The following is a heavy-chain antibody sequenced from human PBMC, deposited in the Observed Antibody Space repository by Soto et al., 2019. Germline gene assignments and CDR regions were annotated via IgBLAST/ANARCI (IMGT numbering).Heavy chain of an antibody. CDR2: IYASGST. Sequence: PSETLSLTCTVSGGSISPYYWSWIRQPAGKGLEWIGRIYASGSTNYNPSLKGRVTMSVATSKNQFSLKLSSMTAADTAGYYCARGGMVIIPSATAFDYWGQGTLVTVSS. J-gene: IGHJ4*02. CDR3: ARGGMVIIPSATAFDY. CDR1: GGSISPYY. V-gene: IGHV4-4*07. D-gene: IGHD3-3*01.